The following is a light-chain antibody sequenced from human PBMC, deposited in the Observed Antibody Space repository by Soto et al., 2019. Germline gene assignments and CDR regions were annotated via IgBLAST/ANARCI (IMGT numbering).Light chain of an antibody. V-gene: IGKV1-9*01. J-gene: IGKJ2*01. CDR1: QGISSY. Sequence: DIQLTQSPSFLSASVGDRVTITCRASQGISSYLAWYQQKPGKAPKLLIYAASTLQSGVPSRFSGSGSGTEFTLTISSLQPEDFATYYCQQLNSYPRMYTFGQETKLEIK. CDR2: AAS. CDR3: QQLNSYPRMYT.